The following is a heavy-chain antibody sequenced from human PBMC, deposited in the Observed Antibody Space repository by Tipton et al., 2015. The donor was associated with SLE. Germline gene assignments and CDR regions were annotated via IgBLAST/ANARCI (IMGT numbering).Heavy chain of an antibody. V-gene: IGHV1-18*01. J-gene: IGHJ4*02. CDR3: ARDRGDGASGY. CDR1: GYTFTSYG. D-gene: IGHD2-21*01. Sequence: QSGAEVKKPGASVKVSCKASGYTFTSYGFSWVRQAPGQGLEWMGWISGHNGNTYYAQNLQGRVPMTTDTSTSTSYMELRSLRSDDTAVYYCARDRGDGASGYWGQGTLVTVSS. CDR2: ISGHNGNT.